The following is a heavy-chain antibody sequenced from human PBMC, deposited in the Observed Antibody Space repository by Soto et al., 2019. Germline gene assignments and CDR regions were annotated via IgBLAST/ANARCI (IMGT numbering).Heavy chain of an antibody. Sequence: GGSLRLSCAASGFTFSGYAMSWVRQAPGKGLEWVSAISGSGGSTYYADSVKGRFTISRDNSKNTLYLQMNSLRAEDTAVYYCAKGKRLGELSLRAPFDYWGQGTLVTVSS. V-gene: IGHV3-23*01. D-gene: IGHD3-16*02. J-gene: IGHJ4*02. CDR2: ISGSGGST. CDR1: GFTFSGYA. CDR3: AKGKRLGELSLRAPFDY.